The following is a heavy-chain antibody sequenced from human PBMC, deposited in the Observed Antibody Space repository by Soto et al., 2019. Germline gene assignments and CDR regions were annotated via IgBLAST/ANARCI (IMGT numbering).Heavy chain of an antibody. CDR3: AKALPVAGRGGFDP. Sequence: QVQLVESGGGVIQTGRSLGLSCAASGFSFSTSGMHWVRQTPGKGLEWVAVMSFDGTEKHYADSVKGRFTISRDNSQNMLYLQMNSLRPEDTAVYYCAKALPVAGRGGFDPWGQGTRFAVCS. V-gene: IGHV3-30*18. D-gene: IGHD6-13*01. J-gene: IGHJ5*02. CDR2: MSFDGTEK. CDR1: GFSFSTSG.